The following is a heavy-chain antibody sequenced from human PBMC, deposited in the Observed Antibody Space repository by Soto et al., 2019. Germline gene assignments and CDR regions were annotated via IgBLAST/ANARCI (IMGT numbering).Heavy chain of an antibody. Sequence: EVQLVESGGGLVQPGGSLRLSCAASEFTFSYYAMNWVRQAPGKGLEWVSSISSSTTYIYYADSVKGRFTISRDNAKNSPYLQMNSLRSEDTAVYYCARGGPIASAARSFDIWGQGTMVTVSS. V-gene: IGHV3-21*01. CDR3: ARGGPIASAARSFDI. D-gene: IGHD6-13*01. CDR2: ISSSTTYI. CDR1: EFTFSYYA. J-gene: IGHJ3*02.